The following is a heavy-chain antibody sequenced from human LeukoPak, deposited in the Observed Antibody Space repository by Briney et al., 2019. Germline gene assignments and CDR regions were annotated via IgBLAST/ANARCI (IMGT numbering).Heavy chain of an antibody. Sequence: QPGGSLRLSCAASGFTFSSYWMHWVRQAPGKGLVWVSRINSDGSSASYADSVKGRFTISRDNAKNTLYLQMNSLRAEDTAVYYCARDGGGSSSSELYYYYYMDVWGKGTTVTVSS. CDR3: ARDGGGSSSSELYYYYYMDV. CDR2: INSDGSSA. CDR1: GFTFSSYW. D-gene: IGHD6-6*01. J-gene: IGHJ6*03. V-gene: IGHV3-74*01.